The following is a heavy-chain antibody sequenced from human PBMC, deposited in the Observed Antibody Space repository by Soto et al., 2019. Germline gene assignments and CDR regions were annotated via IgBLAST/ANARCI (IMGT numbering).Heavy chain of an antibody. CDR2: IIPILGIA. CDR3: ARVIAAAGTSGYYMDV. J-gene: IGHJ6*03. CDR1: GGTFSSYT. D-gene: IGHD6-13*01. Sequence: ASVKVSCKASGGTFSSYTISWVRQAPGQGLEWMGRIIPILGIANYAQKFQGRVTITADKSTSTAYMELSSLRSEDTAVYYCARVIAAAGTSGYYMDVWGKGTTVTVSS. V-gene: IGHV1-69*02.